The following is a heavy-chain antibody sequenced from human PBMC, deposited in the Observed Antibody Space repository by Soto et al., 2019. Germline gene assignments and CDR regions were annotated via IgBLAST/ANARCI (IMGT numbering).Heavy chain of an antibody. CDR2: IYYSGST. CDR3: ARTGSGIAVAGNDAFDI. CDR1: GGSISSYY. V-gene: IGHV4-59*08. Sequence: SETLSLTCTVSGGSISSYYWSWIRQPPGKGLEWIGYIYYSGSTNYNPSLKSRVTISVDTSKNQFSLKLSSVTAADTAVYYCARTGSGIAVAGNDAFDIWGQGTMVTVSS. J-gene: IGHJ3*02. D-gene: IGHD6-19*01.